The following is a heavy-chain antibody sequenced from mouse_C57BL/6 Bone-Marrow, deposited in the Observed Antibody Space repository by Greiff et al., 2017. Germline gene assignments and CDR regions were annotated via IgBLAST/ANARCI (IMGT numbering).Heavy chain of an antibody. J-gene: IGHJ2*01. CDR3: ARHEEDYSNPGPYYFDY. D-gene: IGHD2-5*01. CDR1: GYTFTEYT. Sequence: QVQLQQSGAELVKPGASVKLSCKASGYTFTEYTIHWVKQRSGQGLEWIGWFYPGSGSIKYNEKFKDKATLTADKSSSTVYMELSRLTSEDSAVYFCARHEEDYSNPGPYYFDYWGQGTTLTVSS. V-gene: IGHV1-62-2*01. CDR2: FYPGSGSI.